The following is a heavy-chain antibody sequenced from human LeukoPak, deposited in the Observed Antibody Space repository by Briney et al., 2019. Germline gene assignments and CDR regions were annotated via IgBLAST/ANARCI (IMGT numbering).Heavy chain of an antibody. CDR2: IWSDGTNT. CDR1: GFTFSHYG. D-gene: IGHD4-11*01. J-gene: IGHJ4*02. Sequence: GRSLRLSCATSGFTFSHYGMHWVRQAPGKGLEWVAVIWSDGTNTYYGDPVKGRFTISRDNFQGTVYLQMNSLRAEDTAVYYCAKDAQRGFDYSNSLDKWGQGTLVTVSS. V-gene: IGHV3-33*06. CDR3: AKDAQRGFDYSNSLDK.